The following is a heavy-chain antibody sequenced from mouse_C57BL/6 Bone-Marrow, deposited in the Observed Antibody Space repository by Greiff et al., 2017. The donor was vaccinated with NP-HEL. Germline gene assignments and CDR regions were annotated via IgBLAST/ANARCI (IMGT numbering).Heavy chain of an antibody. Sequence: QVQLQQSGPELVKPGASVKISCKASGYAFSSSWMNWVKQRPGKGLEWIGRIYPGDGDTNYNGKFKGKATLTADKSSSTAYMQLSSLTSEDSAVYVCAGLMVTTKPYAMDYWGQGTSVTVSS. CDR3: AGLMVTTKPYAMDY. CDR2: IYPGDGDT. D-gene: IGHD2-2*01. V-gene: IGHV1-82*01. CDR1: GYAFSSSW. J-gene: IGHJ4*01.